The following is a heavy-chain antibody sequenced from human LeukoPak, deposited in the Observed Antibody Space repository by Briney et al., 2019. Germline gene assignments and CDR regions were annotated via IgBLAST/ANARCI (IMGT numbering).Heavy chain of an antibody. J-gene: IGHJ4*02. V-gene: IGHV3-30-3*01. CDR3: ARERGDYGESFDY. CDR1: GFTFSSYA. CDR2: ISYDGSSK. D-gene: IGHD4-17*01. Sequence: PGGSLRLSCAASGFTFSSYAMHWVRQAPGKGLEWVAVISYDGSSKYYADSVKGRFTISRDNSKNTLYLQMNSLRAEDTAVYYCARERGDYGESFDYWGQGTLVTVSS.